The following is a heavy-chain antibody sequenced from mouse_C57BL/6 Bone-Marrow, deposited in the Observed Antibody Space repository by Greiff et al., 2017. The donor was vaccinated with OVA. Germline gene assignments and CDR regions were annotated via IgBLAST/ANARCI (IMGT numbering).Heavy chain of an antibody. CDR1: GYTFTSYG. CDR2: IYPRSGNT. CDR3: ARCGGLRRGNYFDY. V-gene: IGHV1-81*01. J-gene: IGHJ2*01. Sequence: QVQLQQSGAELARPGASVKLSCKASGYTFTSYGISWVKQRPGQGLEWIGEIYPRSGNTYYTEKFKGKATLTADKSSSTAYMELRSLTSEDSAVYFCARCGGLRRGNYFDYWGQGTTLTVSS. D-gene: IGHD2-4*01.